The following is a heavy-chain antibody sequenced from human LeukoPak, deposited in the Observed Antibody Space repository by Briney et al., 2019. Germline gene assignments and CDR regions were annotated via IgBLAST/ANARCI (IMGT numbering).Heavy chain of an antibody. V-gene: IGHV3-21*01. CDR1: GFTFSSYS. D-gene: IGHD6-19*01. CDR2: ISSSSSYI. J-gene: IGHJ4*02. CDR3: ARFGLWVAGFDY. Sequence: GGSLRLSCAASGFTFSSYSMNWVRQAPGEGLEWVSSISSSSSYIYYADSVKGRFTISRDNAKNSLYLQMNSLRAEDTAVYYCARFGLWVAGFDYRGQGTLVTVSS.